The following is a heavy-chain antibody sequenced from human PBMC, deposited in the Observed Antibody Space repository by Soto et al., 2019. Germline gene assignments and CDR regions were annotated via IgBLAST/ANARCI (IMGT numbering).Heavy chain of an antibody. CDR1: GGTFSSYA. J-gene: IGHJ4*02. CDR3: ARASIGIQPRISYYFDY. D-gene: IGHD5-18*01. V-gene: IGHV1-69*06. Sequence: SVKVSCKDSGGTFSSYAISWVRQAPGQGLEWMGGIIPIFGTANYAQKFQGRVTITADKSTSTAYMELSSLRSEDTAVYYCARASIGIQPRISYYFDYWGQGTLVTVSS. CDR2: IIPIFGTA.